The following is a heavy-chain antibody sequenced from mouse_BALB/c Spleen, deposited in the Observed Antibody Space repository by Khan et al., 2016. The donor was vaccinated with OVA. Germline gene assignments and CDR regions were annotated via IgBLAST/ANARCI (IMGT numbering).Heavy chain of an antibody. CDR2: IDPANGNT. J-gene: IGHJ3*01. CDR3: ARWPLNGGFAY. CDR1: GFNIKDTY. Sequence: EVQLQESGAELVKPGASVKLSCTASGFNIKDTYMHWVKQRPEQGLEWIGRIDPANGNTKYDPKFQGKATLTADTSSNTAYLQLSSLTSEDTAVYYCARWPLNGGFAYWGQGTLVTVSA. V-gene: IGHV14-3*02.